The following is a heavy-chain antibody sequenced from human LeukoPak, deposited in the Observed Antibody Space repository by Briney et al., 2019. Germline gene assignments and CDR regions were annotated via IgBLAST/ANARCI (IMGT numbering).Heavy chain of an antibody. J-gene: IGHJ4*02. Sequence: GGSLRLSCSVSGFTFNNYAMNLVRQAPGKGLEWVSGISGSGSTTYYADSVKGRFTISRDNSKNTLYLQMNNLRGEDTAVYFCAKDSRPTIAVAGFDYWGQGTLVTVSS. CDR2: ISGSGSTT. CDR1: GFTFNNYA. D-gene: IGHD6-19*01. V-gene: IGHV3-23*01. CDR3: AKDSRPTIAVAGFDY.